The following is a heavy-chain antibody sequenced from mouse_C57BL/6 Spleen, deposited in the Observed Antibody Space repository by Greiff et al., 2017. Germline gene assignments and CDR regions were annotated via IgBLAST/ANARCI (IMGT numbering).Heavy chain of an antibody. V-gene: IGHV14-4*01. Sequence: VQLKESGAELVRPGASVRLSCTASGFNIKDDYMHWVKQRPEPGLEWIGWIDPENGDTEYASEFQGKATITADTSSNTAYLQLSSLTSEDTAVYYCTTVYYYGSSTYFDVWGTGTTVTVSS. J-gene: IGHJ1*03. D-gene: IGHD1-1*01. CDR2: IDPENGDT. CDR3: TTVYYYGSSTYFDV. CDR1: GFNIKDDY.